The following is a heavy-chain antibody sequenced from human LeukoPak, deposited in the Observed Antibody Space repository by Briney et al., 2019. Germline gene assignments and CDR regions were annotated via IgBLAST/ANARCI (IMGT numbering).Heavy chain of an antibody. D-gene: IGHD3-22*01. CDR1: GFTFSNYN. Sequence: GGSLRLSCAASGFTFSNYNMNWVRQAPGKGLEWVSYISSSSSTIYYADSVKGRFTISRDNAKNSLYLQMNSLRAEDTAVYYCARAQDPEYYYDSSGYGALLGYFDYWGQGTLVTVSS. CDR2: ISSSSSTI. V-gene: IGHV3-48*01. CDR3: ARAQDPEYYYDSSGYGALLGYFDY. J-gene: IGHJ4*02.